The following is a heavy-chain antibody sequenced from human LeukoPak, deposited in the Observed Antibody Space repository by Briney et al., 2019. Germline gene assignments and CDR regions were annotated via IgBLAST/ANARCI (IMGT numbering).Heavy chain of an antibody. CDR3: ARLSRRGYSYGYGR. V-gene: IGHV4-34*01. CDR1: GGSFSGDY. D-gene: IGHD5-18*01. J-gene: IGHJ4*02. Sequence: SETLSLTCAVYGGSFSGDYWSWIRQPPGKGLEWIGEINHSGSTNYNPSLKSRVTISVDTSKNQFSLKLSSVTAADTAVYYCARLSRRGYSYGYGRWGQGTLVTVSS. CDR2: INHSGST.